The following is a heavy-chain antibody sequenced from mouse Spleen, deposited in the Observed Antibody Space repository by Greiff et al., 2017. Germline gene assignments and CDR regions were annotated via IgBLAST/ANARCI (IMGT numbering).Heavy chain of an antibody. CDR2: IHPNSGST. J-gene: IGHJ2*01. D-gene: IGHD2-1*01. V-gene: IGHV1-64*01. CDR3: ARGASYGNPFDY. Sequence: VKQRPGQGLEWIGMIHPNSGSTNYNEKFKSKATLTVDKSSSTAYMQLSSLTSEDSAVYYCARGASYGNPFDYWGQGTTLTVSS.